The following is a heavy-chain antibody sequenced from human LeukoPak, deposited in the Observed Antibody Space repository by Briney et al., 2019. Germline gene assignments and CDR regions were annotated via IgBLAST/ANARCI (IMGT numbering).Heavy chain of an antibody. V-gene: IGHV3-74*01. Sequence: GGSLRLSCAASGFTFNIHWMHWVGQVPVKGLVWVSRINTDGSTTDYADSVKGRFTISRDNAKNTLYLQMNSLRAEDTAVYYCARDLNWNQIHYWGQGSLVTVSS. CDR3: ARDLNWNQIHY. D-gene: IGHD1-20*01. CDR2: INTDGSTT. J-gene: IGHJ4*02. CDR1: GFTFNIHW.